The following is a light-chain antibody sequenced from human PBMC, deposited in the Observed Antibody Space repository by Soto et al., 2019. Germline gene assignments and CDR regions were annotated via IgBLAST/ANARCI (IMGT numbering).Light chain of an antibody. V-gene: IGKV1-5*03. J-gene: IGKJ2*01. Sequence: DIQMTQYPSTLSASVGDRVTITCRASQSISSWLAWYQQKPGKAPNLLIYKASSSKSGVPSRFSGSGSGTEFTLTISGLQPDDFATYYCQHYNNFYTFGQGTKLEIK. CDR3: QHYNNFYT. CDR1: QSISSW. CDR2: KAS.